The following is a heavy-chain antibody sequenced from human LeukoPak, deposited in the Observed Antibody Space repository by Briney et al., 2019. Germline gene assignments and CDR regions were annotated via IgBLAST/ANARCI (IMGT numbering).Heavy chain of an antibody. D-gene: IGHD3-3*02. CDR1: GYTFTSYG. CDR2: ISAYNGDT. CDR3: ARVEGPSIFGVVDY. Sequence: GASVKVSCKASGYTFTSYGISWVRQAPGQGLEWMGWISAYNGDTNYAQKFQGRVTMTTDTSTGTAYMEVRNLRSDDTAVYYCARVEGPSIFGVVDYWGQGTLVTVSS. V-gene: IGHV1-18*01. J-gene: IGHJ4*02.